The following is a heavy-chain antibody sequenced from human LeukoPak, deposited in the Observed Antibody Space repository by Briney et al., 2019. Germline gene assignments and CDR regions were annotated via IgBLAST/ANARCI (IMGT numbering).Heavy chain of an antibody. CDR1: GFSFSSSD. J-gene: IGHJ1*01. V-gene: IGHV3-23*01. CDR2: ISDGGGSI. D-gene: IGHD2-15*01. Sequence: QTGGSLRLSCAASGFSFSSSDMNWVRQAPGKGLEWVSGISDGGGSIHYADSVRGRFTISRDNSKNTLYLQMNSLRAEDTAVYYCAKAGCGDGSCYYAEYFQHWGQGTLVTVSS. CDR3: AKAGCGDGSCYYAEYFQH.